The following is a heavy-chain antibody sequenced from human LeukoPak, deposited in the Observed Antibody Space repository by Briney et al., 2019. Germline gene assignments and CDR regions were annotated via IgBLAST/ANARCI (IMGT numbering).Heavy chain of an antibody. CDR2: IYHSGST. Sequence: PSETLSLTCAVYGGSFSGYYWSWIRQPPGKGLEWIGYIYHSGSTYYNPSLKSRVTISVDRSKNQFSLKLSSVTAADTAVYYCARNDYYYDSSGYFHGGAFDIWGQGTMVTVSS. V-gene: IGHV4-34*01. CDR1: GGSFSGYY. CDR3: ARNDYYYDSSGYFHGGAFDI. J-gene: IGHJ3*02. D-gene: IGHD3-22*01.